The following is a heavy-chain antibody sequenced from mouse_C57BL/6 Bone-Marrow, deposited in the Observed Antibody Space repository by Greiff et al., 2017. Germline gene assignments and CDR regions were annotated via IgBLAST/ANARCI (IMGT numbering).Heavy chain of an antibody. CDR1: GFSLTSYG. J-gene: IGHJ3*01. CDR3: AKRDGNWAWFAY. D-gene: IGHD2-1*01. V-gene: IGHV2-5*01. CDR2: IWRGGST. Sequence: VQLQQSGPGLVQPSQSLSISCTVSGFSLTSYGVHWVRQSPGKGLEWLGVIWRGGSTDYNAAFMSRLSITKDNSTSQVFFKMNSLQADDTAIYYCAKRDGNWAWFAYWGQGTLVTVSA.